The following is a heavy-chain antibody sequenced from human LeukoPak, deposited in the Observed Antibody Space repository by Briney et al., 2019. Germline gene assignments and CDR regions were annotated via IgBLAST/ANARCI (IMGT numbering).Heavy chain of an antibody. CDR1: GGTFISYA. V-gene: IGHV1-69*04. Sequence: SVTVSFKASGGTFISYAISWVRQAPGQGLEWMGRIIPIFGIANYAQKFQGRVTITADKSTSTAYMELSSLRSEDTAVYYCARREVEYYDSSGYYPAWGQGTLVTVSS. CDR3: ARREVEYYDSSGYYPA. CDR2: IIPIFGIA. J-gene: IGHJ5*02. D-gene: IGHD3-22*01.